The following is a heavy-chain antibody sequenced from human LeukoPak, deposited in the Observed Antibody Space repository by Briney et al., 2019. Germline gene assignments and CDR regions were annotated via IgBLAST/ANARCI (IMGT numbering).Heavy chain of an antibody. Sequence: SETLSLTCTVYGGSFSGYYWSWIRQPPGKGLEWIGEINHSGSTNYNPSLKSRVTISVDTSKNQFSLKLSSVTAADTAVYYCARGGGVAAHNWFDPWGQGTLVTVSS. CDR2: INHSGST. D-gene: IGHD3-16*01. CDR3: ARGGGVAAHNWFDP. V-gene: IGHV4-34*01. CDR1: GGSFSGYY. J-gene: IGHJ5*02.